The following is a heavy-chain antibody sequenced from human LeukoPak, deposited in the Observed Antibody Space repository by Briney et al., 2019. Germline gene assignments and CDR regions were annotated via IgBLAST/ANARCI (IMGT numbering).Heavy chain of an antibody. V-gene: IGHV3-66*01. CDR1: GFTVSSNY. CDR3: ARDKVTYYYDSSGYYPIQYYFDY. J-gene: IGHJ4*02. CDR2: IYSGGST. Sequence: GSLRLSCAASGFTVSSNYMSWVHQAPGKGLAWVSVIYSGGSTYYADSVKGRFTISRDNSKNTLYLQMNSLRAEDTAVYYCARDKVTYYYDSSGYYPIQYYFDYWGQGTLVTVSS. D-gene: IGHD3-22*01.